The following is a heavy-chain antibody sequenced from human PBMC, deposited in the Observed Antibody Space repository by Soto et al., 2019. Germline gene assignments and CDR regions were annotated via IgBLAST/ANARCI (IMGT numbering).Heavy chain of an antibody. Sequence: GGSLRLSCAASGFTFSSYAMSWVRQAPGKGLEWVSAISGSGGSTYYTDSVKGRFTISRDNSKNTLYLQMNSLRAEDTAVYYCAKHKSIAVAGPTRFDPWGQGTLVTVSS. V-gene: IGHV3-23*01. CDR2: ISGSGGST. J-gene: IGHJ5*02. CDR1: GFTFSSYA. CDR3: AKHKSIAVAGPTRFDP. D-gene: IGHD6-19*01.